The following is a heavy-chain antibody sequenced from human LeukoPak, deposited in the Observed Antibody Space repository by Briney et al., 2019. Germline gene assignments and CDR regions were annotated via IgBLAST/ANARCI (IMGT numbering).Heavy chain of an antibody. J-gene: IGHJ1*01. CDR1: GYTLTELS. CDR2: FDPEDGET. V-gene: IGHV1-24*01. Sequence: WASVTVSCKVSGYTLTELSMHWVRQAPGKGLEWMGGFDPEDGETIYAQKFQGRVTMTEDTSTDTAYMELSSLRSEDTAVYYCATLGFVAPNSGGYHEFFQDRGQGTLGTV. CDR3: ATLGFVAPNSGGYHEFFQD. D-gene: IGHD3-22*01.